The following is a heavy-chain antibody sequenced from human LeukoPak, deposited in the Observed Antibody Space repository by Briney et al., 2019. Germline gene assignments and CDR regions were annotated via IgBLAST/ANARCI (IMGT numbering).Heavy chain of an antibody. CDR3: ARNLYSFDY. CDR2: IYYTGST. V-gene: IGHV4-59*01. D-gene: IGHD1-14*01. Sequence: SETLSLTCAVYGGSFSGYYWSWIRQPPGKGLEWIGYIYYTGSTNYNPSLKSRVTISFDTSKNQFSLKLSSVTAADTAVYYCARNLYSFDYWGQGTLVTVSS. J-gene: IGHJ4*02. CDR1: GGSFSGYY.